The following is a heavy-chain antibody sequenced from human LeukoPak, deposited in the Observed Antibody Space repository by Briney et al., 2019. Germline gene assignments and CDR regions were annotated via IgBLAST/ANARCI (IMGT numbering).Heavy chain of an antibody. V-gene: IGHV1-2*02. CDR1: GYTFTGYY. J-gene: IGHJ4*02. Sequence: ASVKVSCKASGYTFTGYYMHWVRQAPGQGLEWMGWINPNSGGTNYAQEFQGRVTMTRDTSISTAYMELSRLRSDDTAVYYCARDRGYCSSTSCYPGLDYWGQGTLVTVSS. CDR3: ARDRGYCSSTSCYPGLDY. D-gene: IGHD2-2*01. CDR2: INPNSGGT.